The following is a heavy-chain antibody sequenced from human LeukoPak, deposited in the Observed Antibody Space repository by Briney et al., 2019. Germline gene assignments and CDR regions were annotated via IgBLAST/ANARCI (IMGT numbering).Heavy chain of an antibody. D-gene: IGHD6-19*01. V-gene: IGHV1-18*01. J-gene: IGHJ4*02. Sequence: ASVKVSCKASGYAFANYGVSWVRQAPGQGLEWMAWISAYNGNTNYAQKLQGRVTMTTDTSTSTAYMELRSLRSDDTAVYYCARGHPRSIYSSGPYYFDYWGQGTLVTVSS. CDR1: GYAFANYG. CDR3: ARGHPRSIYSSGPYYFDY. CDR2: ISAYNGNT.